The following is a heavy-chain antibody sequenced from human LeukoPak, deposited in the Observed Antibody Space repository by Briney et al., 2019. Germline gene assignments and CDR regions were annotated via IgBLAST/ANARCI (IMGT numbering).Heavy chain of an antibody. CDR3: ARQGELLGAFDI. J-gene: IGHJ3*02. Sequence: SETLSLTCTVSGGSISSSSYYWGWIRQPPGKGLEWIGSIYYSGSTYYNPSLKSRVTISVDTSKNQFSLKLSSVTAADTAVYYCARQGELLGAFDIWGQGTMVTVSS. CDR2: IYYSGST. CDR1: GGSISSSSYY. V-gene: IGHV4-39*01. D-gene: IGHD1-26*01.